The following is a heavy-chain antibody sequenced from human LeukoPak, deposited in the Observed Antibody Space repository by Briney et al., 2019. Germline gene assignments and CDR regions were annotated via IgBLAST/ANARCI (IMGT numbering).Heavy chain of an antibody. CDR1: GGSFSGYY. Sequence: SETLSLTCAVYGGSFSGYYWSWIRQPPGKGLEWIGEINHSGSTNYNPSLKSRVTISVDTSKNQFSLKLSSVTAADTAVYYCARQKNYYGSGSYAPPLNWFDPWGQGTLVTVSS. CDR2: INHSGST. V-gene: IGHV4-34*01. D-gene: IGHD3-10*01. J-gene: IGHJ5*02. CDR3: ARQKNYYGSGSYAPPLNWFDP.